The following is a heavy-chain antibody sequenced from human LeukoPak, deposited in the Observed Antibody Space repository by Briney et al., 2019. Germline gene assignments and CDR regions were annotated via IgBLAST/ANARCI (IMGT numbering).Heavy chain of an antibody. J-gene: IGHJ3*02. Sequence: SGTLSLTCAVSGGSISSSNWWSWVRQPPGKGLEWIGEIYHSGSTNYNPSLKSRVTISVGKSKNQFSLKLSSVTAADTAVYYCASWGYYYDSSGYPWAFDIWGQGTMVTVSS. CDR1: GGSISSSNW. CDR3: ASWGYYYDSSGYPWAFDI. D-gene: IGHD3-22*01. V-gene: IGHV4-4*02. CDR2: IYHSGST.